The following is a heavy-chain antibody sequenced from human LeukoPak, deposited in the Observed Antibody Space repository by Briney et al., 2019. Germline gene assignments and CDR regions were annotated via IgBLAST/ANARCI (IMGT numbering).Heavy chain of an antibody. V-gene: IGHV3-23*01. CDR1: GFTFSSYW. Sequence: GGSLRLSCAASGFTFSSYWMHWVRQAPGKGLEWVSAISGSGGNTYYADSVKGRFTISRDNSKNTLYLQMNSLRAEDTAVYYCAKWSPYGGNPGYWGQGTLVTVSS. D-gene: IGHD4-23*01. CDR3: AKWSPYGGNPGY. J-gene: IGHJ4*02. CDR2: ISGSGGNT.